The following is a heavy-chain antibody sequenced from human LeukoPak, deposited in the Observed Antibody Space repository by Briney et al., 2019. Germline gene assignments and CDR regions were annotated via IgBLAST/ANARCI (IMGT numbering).Heavy chain of an antibody. V-gene: IGHV3-74*01. CDR3: TRGVPGIAAAGTGHGYFDL. D-gene: IGHD6-13*01. CDR1: RFIFSNYW. CDR2: IYSDGSST. Sequence: GGSLRLSCAASRFIFSNYWMHWVRQAPGKGLVWVSRIYSDGSSTSYADPVKGRFTISRDNAKNTLYLQVNSLRAEDTAIYYCTRGVPGIAAAGTGHGYFDLWGRGTLVTVSS. J-gene: IGHJ2*01.